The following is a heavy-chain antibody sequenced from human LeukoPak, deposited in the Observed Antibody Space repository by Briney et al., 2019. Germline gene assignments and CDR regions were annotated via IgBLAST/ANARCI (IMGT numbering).Heavy chain of an antibody. CDR1: GFTFSSYG. D-gene: IGHD3-3*01. CDR2: ISYDGSNK. J-gene: IGHJ3*02. Sequence: PGGSLRLSCAASGFTFSSYGMHWVSQAPGKGLEWVAVISYDGSNKYYADSVKGRFTISRDNSKNTLYLQMNSLRAEDTAVYYCAKGRGRFLEWLSDAFDIWGQGTMVTVSS. CDR3: AKGRGRFLEWLSDAFDI. V-gene: IGHV3-30*18.